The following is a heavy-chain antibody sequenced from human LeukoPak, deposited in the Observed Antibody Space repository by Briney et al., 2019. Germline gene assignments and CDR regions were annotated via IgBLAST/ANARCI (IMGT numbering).Heavy chain of an antibody. V-gene: IGHV4-59*11. Sequence: SETLSLTCTVSGGSISSHYWSWLRQPPGKGLEWSGYIYYSGSTNYNPSLKSRVTISVDTSKNQFSLKLSSVTGADPAVYYCARSLGYSYGYGEDYWGQGTLVTVSS. CDR2: IYYSGST. D-gene: IGHD5-18*01. CDR3: ARSLGYSYGYGEDY. J-gene: IGHJ4*02. CDR1: GGSISSHY.